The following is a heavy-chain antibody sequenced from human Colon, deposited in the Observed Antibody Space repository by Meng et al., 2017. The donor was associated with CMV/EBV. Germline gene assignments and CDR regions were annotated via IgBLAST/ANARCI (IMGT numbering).Heavy chain of an antibody. D-gene: IGHD1-20*01. CDR3: ARDVNWSFDY. V-gene: IGHV3-21*05. CDR1: GFTFNTFS. Sequence: GGSLRLSCATSGFTFNTFSMIWVRLAPGKGLELIAYITPDKRDMNYADSVRGRFTVSRDNAKNSLYLQMNSLRAEDTAVYYCARDVNWSFDYWGQGILVTVSS. J-gene: IGHJ4*02. CDR2: ITPDKRDM.